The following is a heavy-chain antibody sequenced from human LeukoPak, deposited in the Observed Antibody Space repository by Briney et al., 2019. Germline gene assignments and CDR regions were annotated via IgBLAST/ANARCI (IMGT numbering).Heavy chain of an antibody. D-gene: IGHD3-3*02. CDR1: GYTFTSYD. CDR3: ARVRATPFLEWSHSNWFYP. Sequence: ASVKVSCKASGYTFTSYDINWVRQATGQGLEWMGWMNPNSGNTGYAQKFQGRVTMTRNTSISTAYMELSSLRSEDTAVYYCARVRATPFLEWSHSNWFYPWGQGTLVTVSS. V-gene: IGHV1-8*01. CDR2: MNPNSGNT. J-gene: IGHJ5*02.